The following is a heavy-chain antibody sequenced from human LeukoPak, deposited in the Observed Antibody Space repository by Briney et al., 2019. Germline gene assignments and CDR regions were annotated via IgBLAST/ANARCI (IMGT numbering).Heavy chain of an antibody. CDR1: GYTFTSYG. Sequence: ASVKVSCKASGYTFTSYGISWVRQAPGQGLEWMGWISAYNGNTNYAQKLQGRVTMTRDMSTSTVYMELSSLRSDDTAVYYCARVRYRLAETYIDYWGQGTLVTVSS. CDR3: ARVRYRLAETYIDY. CDR2: ISAYNGNT. J-gene: IGHJ4*02. V-gene: IGHV1-18*01. D-gene: IGHD3-16*01.